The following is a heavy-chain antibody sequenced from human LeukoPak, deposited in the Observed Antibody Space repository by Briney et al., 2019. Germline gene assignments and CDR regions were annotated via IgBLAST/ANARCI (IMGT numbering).Heavy chain of an antibody. CDR2: IYYSGST. CDR3: ARQVGIAVAGHFDY. Sequence: PSETLSLTCTVSGGSISSYYWSWIRQPPGKGLEWIGYIYYSGSTNYNPPLKSRVTISVDTSKNQFSLKLSSVTAADTAVYYCARQVGIAVAGHFDYWGQGTLVTVSS. V-gene: IGHV4-59*01. J-gene: IGHJ4*02. D-gene: IGHD6-19*01. CDR1: GGSISSYY.